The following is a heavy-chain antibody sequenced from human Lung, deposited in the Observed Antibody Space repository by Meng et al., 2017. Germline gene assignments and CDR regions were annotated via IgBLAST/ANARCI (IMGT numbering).Heavy chain of an antibody. CDR2: IYNSGST. V-gene: IGHV4-30-4*01. J-gene: IGHJ2*01. Sequence: QVQLKESGPGLVKPSPTLSLTCTVSCGSISSSNYYWSWIRQPPGKGLEWSGHIYNSGSTYYNPSLKSRITISVDTSKNQFSLKLSSVTAADTAVYYCARGQKGYFDLWGRGTLVTVSS. CDR1: CGSISSSNYY. CDR3: ARGQKGYFDL.